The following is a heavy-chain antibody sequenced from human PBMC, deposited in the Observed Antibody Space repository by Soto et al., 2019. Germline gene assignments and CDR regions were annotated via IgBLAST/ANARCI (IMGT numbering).Heavy chain of an antibody. CDR2: IYYSGTT. CDR1: VVSVTNTTYF. J-gene: IGHJ5*02. V-gene: IGHV4-39*01. CDR3: ARHRYDGYRYGLYWFEP. D-gene: IGHD5-18*01. Sequence: SETLSLTCVFSVVSVTNTTYFCGWIRQPPWKGPEWIGSIYYSGTTYSNPSLKSRLTMSIDTSKNQFSLKLSSVTAADTAVYYCARHRYDGYRYGLYWFEPWGQGALVTVSS.